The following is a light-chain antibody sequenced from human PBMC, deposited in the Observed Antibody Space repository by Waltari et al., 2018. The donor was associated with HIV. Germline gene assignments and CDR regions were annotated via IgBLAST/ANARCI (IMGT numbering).Light chain of an antibody. CDR3: QSYDSNLSGATV. CDR2: GNS. Sequence: QSVLTQPPSVSGAPGQRVTISCTGSSSNIGGGYDVHWYQQLPGTAPKVLIYGNSNRPSGVPDRFSGSKSGTSASLAITGLQAEDEADYYCQSYDSNLSGATVFGTGTKVTVL. V-gene: IGLV1-40*01. CDR1: SSNIGGGYD. J-gene: IGLJ1*01.